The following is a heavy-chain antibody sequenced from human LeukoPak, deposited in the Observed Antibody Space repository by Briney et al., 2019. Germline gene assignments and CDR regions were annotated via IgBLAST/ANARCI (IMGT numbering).Heavy chain of an antibody. Sequence: SETLSLTCTVSGGSINGYYWSWIRQSPGKGLGSLGYIYYTGSTNYNPSLKSRVTISVDTSKNQFSLKLSSVTAADTAVYYCVKSGYNRFDYWGQGALVTVSS. CDR3: VKSGYNRFDY. CDR2: IYYTGST. J-gene: IGHJ4*02. CDR1: GGSINGYY. D-gene: IGHD5-24*01. V-gene: IGHV4-59*01.